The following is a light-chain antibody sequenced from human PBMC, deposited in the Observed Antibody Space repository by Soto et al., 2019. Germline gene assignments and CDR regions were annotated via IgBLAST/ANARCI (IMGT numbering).Light chain of an antibody. V-gene: IGKV2D-30*01. CDR2: NVS. CDR1: QSLVFVDGNTY. Sequence: DVVMTQSPLSLPVTLGQPATFSCRSSQSLVFVDGNTYLSWFQQRPGQSPRRLIYNVSTWDSGVPVRFSGIGSGTDLTLKISRVEAEDVGVYYCMQGSHWPYTFCQGTKREI. CDR3: MQGSHWPYT. J-gene: IGKJ2*01.